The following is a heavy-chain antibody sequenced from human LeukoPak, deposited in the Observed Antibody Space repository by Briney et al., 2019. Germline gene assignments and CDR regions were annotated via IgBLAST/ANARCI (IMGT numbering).Heavy chain of an antibody. V-gene: IGHV3-30*18. CDR2: ISYDGNNK. J-gene: IGHJ4*02. CDR1: GFSFSNYV. Sequence: GGSLRLSCAASGFSFSNYVMYWVRQAPRKGLEWVAVISYDGNNKYYADSVKGRFTISRDNSKSTLYLQMSSLRGEDTAVYYCAKGLQVAEPPDYWGQGILVTVSS. D-gene: IGHD2-15*01. CDR3: AKGLQVAEPPDY.